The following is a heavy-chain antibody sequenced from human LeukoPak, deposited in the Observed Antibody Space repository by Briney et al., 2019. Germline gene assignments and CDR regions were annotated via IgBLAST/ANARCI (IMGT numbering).Heavy chain of an antibody. D-gene: IGHD3-22*01. J-gene: IGHJ4*02. CDR3: ATGKFSGYYDY. V-gene: IGHV4-39*01. CDR2: MYYGGTT. Sequence: SETLSLTCSVSGGSLGSSTNYGGWVRQTPGKGMEWIGSMYYGGTTYYNPSLKSRVTLSIDTSKNQISLRLNSVTAADSAVYFYATGKFSGYYDYWGQGTLVTVAS. CDR1: GGSLGSSTNY.